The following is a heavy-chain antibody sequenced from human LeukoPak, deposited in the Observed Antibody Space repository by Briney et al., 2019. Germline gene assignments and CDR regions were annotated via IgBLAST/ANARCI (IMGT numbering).Heavy chain of an antibody. J-gene: IGHJ3*02. CDR2: INHSGST. D-gene: IGHD6-19*01. V-gene: IGHV4-34*01. CDR1: GGPFSGYY. Sequence: SETLSLTCAVYGGPFSGYYWSWIRQPPGKGLEWIGEINHSGSTNYNPSLKSRVTISVDTSKNQFSPKLSSVTAADTAVYYCARVPLYSSGKSDAFDIWGQGTMVTVSS. CDR3: ARVPLYSSGKSDAFDI.